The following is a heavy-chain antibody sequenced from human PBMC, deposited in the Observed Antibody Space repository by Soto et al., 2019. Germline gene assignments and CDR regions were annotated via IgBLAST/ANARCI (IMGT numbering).Heavy chain of an antibody. J-gene: IGHJ4*02. Sequence: GGSLRLSCAASGFTFSSYAMSWVRQAPGKGLEWVSAISGSGGSTYYADSVKGRFTISRDNSKNTLYLRMNSLRAEDTAVYYCAKDQDIVVVGFFDYWGQGTLVTVSS. CDR3: AKDQDIVVVGFFDY. D-gene: IGHD2-15*01. V-gene: IGHV3-23*01. CDR2: ISGSGGST. CDR1: GFTFSSYA.